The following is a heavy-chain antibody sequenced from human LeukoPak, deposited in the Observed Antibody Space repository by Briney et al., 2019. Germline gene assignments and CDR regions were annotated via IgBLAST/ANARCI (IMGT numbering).Heavy chain of an antibody. V-gene: IGHV4-59*01. J-gene: IGHJ3*02. CDR3: AGSSGWYVAFDI. D-gene: IGHD6-19*01. CDR1: GGSISSYY. Sequence: KPSETLSRTCTVSGGSISSYYWSWIRQPPGKGLEWIGYIYYSGSTNYNPSLKSRVTISVDTSKNQFSLKLSSVTAADTAVYYCAGSSGWYVAFDIWGQGTMVTVSS. CDR2: IYYSGST.